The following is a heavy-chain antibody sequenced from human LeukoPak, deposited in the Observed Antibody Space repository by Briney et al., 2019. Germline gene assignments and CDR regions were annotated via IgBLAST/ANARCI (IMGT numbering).Heavy chain of an antibody. CDR3: ARVARPNPGSSSGAFDI. CDR2: IYISGST. V-gene: IGHV4-4*07. J-gene: IGHJ3*02. Sequence: SETLSLTCTVSGDSISSYYWSWIRQPAGKGLEWIGRIYISGSTNYNPSLKSRVTMSVDTSKIQFSLKLSSVTAADTAVYYCARVARPNPGSSSGAFDIWGQGTMVTVSS. CDR1: GDSISSYY. D-gene: IGHD6-13*01.